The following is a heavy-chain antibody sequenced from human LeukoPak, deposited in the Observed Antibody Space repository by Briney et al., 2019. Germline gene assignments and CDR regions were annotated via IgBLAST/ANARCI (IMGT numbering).Heavy chain of an antibody. Sequence: GGSLRLSCAASGFTFSSYSMNWVRQAPGKGLEWVSSISSSSSYIYYADSVKGRFTISRDNSKNTLYLQMNSLRAEDTAAYYCVRDWGGGSCYWGQGTLVTVSS. CDR2: ISSSSSYI. CDR1: GFTFSSYS. D-gene: IGHD2-15*01. V-gene: IGHV3-21*01. CDR3: VRDWGGGSCY. J-gene: IGHJ4*02.